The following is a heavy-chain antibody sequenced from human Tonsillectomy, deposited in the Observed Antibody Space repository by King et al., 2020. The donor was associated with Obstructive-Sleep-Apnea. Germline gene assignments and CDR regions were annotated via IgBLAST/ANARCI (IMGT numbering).Heavy chain of an antibody. CDR2: INPNSGGT. Sequence: QLVQSGAEVKKPGASVKVSCKASGYTFTGYYMHWVRQAPGQGLEWMGWINPNSGGTNYAQKFQGRVTMTRDTSISTAYMELSRLRSDDTAVYYCARDPIVVVPAAMYGLDYWGQGTLVTVSS. J-gene: IGHJ4*02. V-gene: IGHV1-2*02. D-gene: IGHD2-2*01. CDR3: ARDPIVVVPAAMYGLDY. CDR1: GYTFTGYY.